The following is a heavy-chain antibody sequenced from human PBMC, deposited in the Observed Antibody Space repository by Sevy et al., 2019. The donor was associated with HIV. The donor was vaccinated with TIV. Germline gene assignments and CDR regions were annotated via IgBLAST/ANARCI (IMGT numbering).Heavy chain of an antibody. CDR2: ITSSSSYI. CDR3: VRDGWNY. D-gene: IGHD2-15*01. V-gene: IGHV3-21*04. J-gene: IGHJ4*02. Sequence: GGSLRLSCAASGFTFITSTMNWVRQAPGKGLEWVSLITSSSSYIFYADSVKGRFTISRDNAKNSLFLQMNSLRVEDTAVYYCVRDGWNYWGQGTLVTVSS. CDR1: GFTFITST.